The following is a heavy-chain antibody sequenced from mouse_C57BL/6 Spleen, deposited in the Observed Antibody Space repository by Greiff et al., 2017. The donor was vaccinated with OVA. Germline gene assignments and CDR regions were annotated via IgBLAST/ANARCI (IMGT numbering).Heavy chain of an antibody. CDR1: GYSITSGYY. V-gene: IGHV3-6*01. D-gene: IGHD4-1*01. CDR3: ARDLGDY. CDR2: ISYDGSN. J-gene: IGHJ2*01. Sequence: ESGPGLVKPSQSLSLTCSVTGYSITSGYYWNWIRQFPGNKLEWMGYISYDGSNNYNPYLKNRISITRDTSKNQFFLKLNSVTTEDTATYYCARDLGDYRGQGTTLTVSS.